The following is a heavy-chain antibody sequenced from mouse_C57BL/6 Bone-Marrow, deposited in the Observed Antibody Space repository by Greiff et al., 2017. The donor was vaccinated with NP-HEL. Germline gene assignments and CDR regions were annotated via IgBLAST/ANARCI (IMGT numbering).Heavy chain of an antibody. CDR2: INPSTGGT. J-gene: IGHJ1*03. CDR3: ARYHYGSSYGYFDV. CDR1: GYSFTGYY. Sequence: EVQLQESGPELVKPGASVKISCKASGYSFTGYYMNWVKQSPEKSLEWIGEINPSTGGTTYNQKFKAKATLTVDKSSSTAYMQLKSLTSEDSAVYYCARYHYGSSYGYFDVWGTGTTVTVSS. V-gene: IGHV1-42*01. D-gene: IGHD1-1*01.